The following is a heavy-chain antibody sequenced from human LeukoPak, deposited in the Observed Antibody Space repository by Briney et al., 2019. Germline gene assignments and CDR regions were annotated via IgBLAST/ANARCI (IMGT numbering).Heavy chain of an antibody. CDR1: GFTFSSYW. D-gene: IGHD3-22*01. CDR3: ARDGDYYYDSSGLLYDY. CDR2: IKQDGSEK. Sequence: PGGSLRLSCAASGFTFSSYWMSWVRQAPGKGLEWVANIKQDGSEKYYVDSVKGRFTISRDNAKNSLYLQMNSLRAEDTAVYYCARDGDYYYDSSGLLYDYWGQGTLVTVSS. V-gene: IGHV3-7*01. J-gene: IGHJ4*02.